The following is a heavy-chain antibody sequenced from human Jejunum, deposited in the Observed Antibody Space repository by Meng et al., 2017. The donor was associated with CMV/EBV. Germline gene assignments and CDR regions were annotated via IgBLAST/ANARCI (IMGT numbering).Heavy chain of an antibody. CDR2: INGDGRST. Sequence: SGSCFPPSWLPGARHAPGQGLVWVSRINGDGRSTNSAASVKGRFTISRDNAMNTLYLQMNSLRVEDTAVYYCARGATGGSYRFDFWGHGTLVTVSS. CDR1: GSCFPPSW. J-gene: IGHJ4*01. V-gene: IGHV3-74*01. CDR3: ARGATGGSYRFDF. D-gene: IGHD1-26*01.